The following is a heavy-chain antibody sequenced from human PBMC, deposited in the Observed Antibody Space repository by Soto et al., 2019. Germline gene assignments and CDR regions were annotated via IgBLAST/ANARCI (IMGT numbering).Heavy chain of an antibody. V-gene: IGHV5-10-1*01. CDR2: IDPSDSYT. D-gene: IGHD2-15*01. J-gene: IGHJ6*02. CDR3: SRPYCSGGTCYSNGMDV. CDR1: GYSFTSYW. Sequence: GESLKISCEGSGYSFTSYWINWVRQMPGKGLEWMGRIDPSDSYTNYSPSFQGHVTISADKSISTAYLQWSSLKASDTAMYYCSRPYCSGGTCYSNGMDVWGQGTTVTVSS.